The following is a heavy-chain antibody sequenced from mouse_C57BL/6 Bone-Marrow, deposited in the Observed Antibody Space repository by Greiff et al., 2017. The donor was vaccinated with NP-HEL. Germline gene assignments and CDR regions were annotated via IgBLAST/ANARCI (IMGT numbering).Heavy chain of an antibody. CDR1: GFTFSDYY. V-gene: IGHV5-12*01. D-gene: IGHD2-4*01. CDR3: ARHADDYGGFAY. CDR2: ISNGGGST. Sequence: EVQVVESGGGLVQPGGSLKLSCAASGFTFSDYYMYWVRQTPEKRLEWVAYISNGGGSTYYPATVKGRFTISRDNAKNTLYLQMSRLKSEDTAMYYCARHADDYGGFAYWGQGTLVTVSA. J-gene: IGHJ3*01.